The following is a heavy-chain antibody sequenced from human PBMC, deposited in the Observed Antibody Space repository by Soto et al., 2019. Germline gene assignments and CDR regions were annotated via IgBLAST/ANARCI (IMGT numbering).Heavy chain of an antibody. J-gene: IGHJ6*02. CDR1: GYTFTGYY. V-gene: IGHV1-2*04. D-gene: IGHD3-9*01. CDR2: INPNSGGT. CDR3: ARGHDILTGYYMDYYYYGMDV. Sequence: ASVKVSCKASGYTFTGYYMHWVRQAPGQGLEWMGWINPNSGGTNYAQKFQGWVTMTRDTSISTAYMELSRLRSDDTAVYYCARGHDILTGYYMDYYYYGMDVWGQGTTVTVSS.